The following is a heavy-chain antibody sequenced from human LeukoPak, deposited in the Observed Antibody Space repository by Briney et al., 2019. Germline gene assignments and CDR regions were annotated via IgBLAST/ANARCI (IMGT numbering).Heavy chain of an antibody. CDR1: GGTFSSYA. CDR3: ARDGYYDSSGYFGAWDY. Sequence: SVKVSCKASGGTFSSYAISWVRQAPGQGLEWMGGIIPIFGTANYAQKLQGRVTITADESTSTAYMELSSLRSEDTAVYYCARDGYYDSSGYFGAWDYWGQGTLVTVSS. J-gene: IGHJ4*02. V-gene: IGHV1-69*13. CDR2: IIPIFGTA. D-gene: IGHD3-22*01.